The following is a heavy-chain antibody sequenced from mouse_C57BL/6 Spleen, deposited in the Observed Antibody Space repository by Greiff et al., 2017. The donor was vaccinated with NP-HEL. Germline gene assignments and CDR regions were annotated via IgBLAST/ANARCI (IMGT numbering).Heavy chain of an antibody. Sequence: VQLQQPGAELVKPGASVKLSCKASGYTFTSYWMQWVKQRPGQGLEWIGEIDPSDSYTNYNQKFKGKATLTVDTSSSTAYMQLSSLTSEDSAVYYCARGELEDYWGQGTTLTVSS. CDR3: ARGELEDY. V-gene: IGHV1-50*01. CDR1: GYTFTSYW. D-gene: IGHD4-1*01. J-gene: IGHJ2*01. CDR2: IDPSDSYT.